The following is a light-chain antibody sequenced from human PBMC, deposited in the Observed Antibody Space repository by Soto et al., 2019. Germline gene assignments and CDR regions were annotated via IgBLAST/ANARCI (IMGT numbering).Light chain of an antibody. V-gene: IGKV3-11*01. J-gene: IGKJ3*01. CDR1: QNIGTY. CDR2: DAS. Sequence: IVLTQSPATLSLSAGERATLSCRASQNIGTYLDWYQHKPGQSPRLLIFDASSRATGTPARFSGSGSGTDFTLTISSLEPEDFAPYHCLQRSAWPLTFGPGTKVDLK. CDR3: LQRSAWPLT.